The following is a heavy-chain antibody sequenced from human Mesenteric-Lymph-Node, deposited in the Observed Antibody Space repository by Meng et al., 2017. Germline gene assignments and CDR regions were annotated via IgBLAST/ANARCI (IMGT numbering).Heavy chain of an antibody. J-gene: IGHJ4*02. D-gene: IGHD2-2*01. CDR3: ARVRCTSTNCFPDY. CDR1: GFTFSSYA. CDR2: ISSSGGST. Sequence: GESLKISCAASGFTFSSYAMSWVRQAPGKGLEWVSYISSSGGSTYYADSVKGRFSISRDNAKNSLFLQMNNLRAEDTGVYYCARVRCTSTNCFPDYWGQGTLVTVSS. V-gene: IGHV3-23*01.